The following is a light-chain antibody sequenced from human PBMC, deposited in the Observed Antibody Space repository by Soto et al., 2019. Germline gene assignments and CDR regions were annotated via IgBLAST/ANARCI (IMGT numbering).Light chain of an antibody. CDR1: QSVSNNY. CDR3: QPYCTCPSFT. V-gene: IGKV3-20*01. J-gene: IGKJ3*01. Sequence: EIVLTQSPGTLSLSPGERATLACRASQSVSNNYLAWYQQKPGQAPRLLIYGASNRATGIPDRFSGSGSVTDFTLTIRGLEPEDLALDYCQPYCTCPSFTFGLGTIVDIK. CDR2: GAS.